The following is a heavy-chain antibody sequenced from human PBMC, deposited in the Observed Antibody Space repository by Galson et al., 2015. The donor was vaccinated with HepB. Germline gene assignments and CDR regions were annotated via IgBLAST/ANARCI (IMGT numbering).Heavy chain of an antibody. CDR3: ARGGGYSSDSLDY. V-gene: IGHV3-74*01. CDR2: VNSDGSTT. D-gene: IGHD5-18*01. CDR1: GFTFSSYW. Sequence: SLRLSCAASGFTFSSYWMHWVRQAPGKGLVWVSRVNSDGSTTSYADSVKGRFTISRDNAKNTLYLQMNSLRAEDTAVYYCARGGGYSSDSLDYWGQGTLVTVSS. J-gene: IGHJ4*02.